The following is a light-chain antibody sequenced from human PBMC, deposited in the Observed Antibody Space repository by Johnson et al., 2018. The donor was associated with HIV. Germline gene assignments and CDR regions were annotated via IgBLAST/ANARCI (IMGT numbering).Light chain of an antibody. V-gene: IGLV1-51*01. CDR1: SSNIGNNY. CDR2: DNN. CDR3: GTWYSSLSAEV. Sequence: HSVLTQPPSVSAAPGQKVTISCSGSSSNIGNNYVSWYQQLPGTAPKLLIYDNNKRPSGIPDRFSGSKSGTSATLGITGLQTGDEADYYCGTWYSSLSAEVFGTGTKVTVL. J-gene: IGLJ1*01.